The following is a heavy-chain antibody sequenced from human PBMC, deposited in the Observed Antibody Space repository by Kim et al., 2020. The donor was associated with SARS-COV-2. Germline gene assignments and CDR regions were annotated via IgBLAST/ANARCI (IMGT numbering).Heavy chain of an antibody. J-gene: IGHJ6*02. V-gene: IGHV3-15*01. CDR2: IKSKTDGGTT. Sequence: GGSLRLSCAASGFTFSNAWMSWVRQAPGKGLEWVGRIKSKTDGGTTDYAAPVKGRFTISRDDSKNTLYLQMNSLKTEDTAVYYCTTDRSVQGTYYYGSGSFGMDVWGQGTTVTVSS. CDR3: TTDRSVQGTYYYGSGSFGMDV. CDR1: GFTFSNAW. D-gene: IGHD3-10*01.